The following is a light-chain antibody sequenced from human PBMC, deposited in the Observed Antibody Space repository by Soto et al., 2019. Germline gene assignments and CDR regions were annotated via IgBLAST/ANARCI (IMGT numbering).Light chain of an antibody. V-gene: IGKV4-1*01. CDR3: QQYYTSWWS. Sequence: DIVMTQSPDSLAVSLGERATINCKSSQSVLYNSNNKNYVAWYQQKPGQPPKLLINWASTWESGVPDRFSGSGSGTDFTLTISSRQAEDVAVYYCQQYYTSWWSFGEGTKVEIK. CDR2: WAS. CDR1: QSVLYNSNNKNY. J-gene: IGKJ1*01.